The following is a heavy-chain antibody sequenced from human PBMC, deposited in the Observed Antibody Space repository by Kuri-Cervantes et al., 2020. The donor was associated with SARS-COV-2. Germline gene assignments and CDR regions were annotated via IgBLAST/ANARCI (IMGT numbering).Heavy chain of an antibody. V-gene: IGHV4-31*02. D-gene: IGHD3-3*01. CDR2: IYYSGST. CDR3: ATARGELRFLEWLLPLDV. CDR1: GCSISSGGYY. Sequence: SCTVSGCSISSGGYYWSWIRQHPGKGLEWIGYIYYSGSTYYNPSLKSRVTISVDTSKNQFSLKLSSVTAADTAVYYCATARGELRFLEWLLPLDVWGQGTTVTVSS. J-gene: IGHJ6*02.